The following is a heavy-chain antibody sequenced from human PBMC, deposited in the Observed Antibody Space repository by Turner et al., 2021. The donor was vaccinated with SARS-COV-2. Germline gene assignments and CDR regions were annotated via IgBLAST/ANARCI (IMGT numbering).Heavy chain of an antibody. Sequence: QLHLQESGPGLVKPSETLSLTCTVSGGSVSSSDHYWDWIRQPPGKGVDWIGSIHDIGTTYYNPSLKSPVTISEDTSKSQCSLNLTSVTAADTAVYFCARRGRASRFSFDYWGQGRLLTVSS. J-gene: IGHJ4*02. D-gene: IGHD1-26*01. CDR1: GGSVSSSDHY. CDR2: IHDIGTT. CDR3: ARRGRASRFSFDY. V-gene: IGHV4-39*01.